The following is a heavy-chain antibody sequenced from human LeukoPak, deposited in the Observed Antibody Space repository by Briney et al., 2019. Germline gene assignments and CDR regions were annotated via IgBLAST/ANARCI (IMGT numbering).Heavy chain of an antibody. CDR2: IKQDGSEK. CDR1: GFTSSSFW. J-gene: IGHJ4*02. D-gene: IGHD3-3*01. Sequence: GSLRLSCAASGFTSSSFWMNWVRQAPGKGLEWVANIKQDGSEKFYVDSVKGRFTISRDNAKNSLYLQMNSLRAEDTAVYYCARAVSSGYYNLYFDYWGQGTLVTVSS. V-gene: IGHV3-7*04. CDR3: ARAVSSGYYNLYFDY.